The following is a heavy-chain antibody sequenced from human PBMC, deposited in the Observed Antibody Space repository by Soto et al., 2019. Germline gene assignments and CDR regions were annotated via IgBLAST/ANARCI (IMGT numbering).Heavy chain of an antibody. CDR2: FYYTGGT. D-gene: IGHD3-3*01. CDR1: GASISSSRSY. CDR3: ASPRQGNYDFLSGYYALDY. Sequence: KPSETLSLTCTVSGASISSSRSYWGWFLQPPGKGLEWIVSFYYTGGTYSTYYNPSLKSRVTISVDTSKSQFSLNLRSVTAADTAVYYCASPRQGNYDFLSGYYALDYWGQGTLVTVSS. J-gene: IGHJ4*02. V-gene: IGHV4-39*01.